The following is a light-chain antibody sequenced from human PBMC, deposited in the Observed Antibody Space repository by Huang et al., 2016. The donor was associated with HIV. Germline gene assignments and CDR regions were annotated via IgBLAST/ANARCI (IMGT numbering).Light chain of an antibody. V-gene: IGKV1-12*01. CDR2: STS. CDR3: QQANMYPRS. J-gene: IGKJ5*01. CDR1: QDISSW. Sequence: IQLTQSPSSVSASEGDTVRITCRASQDISSWLAWYQQKPRAAPTLLIHSTSILQSGVPSRFNGSGSGTDFFLTINSLRPDDFATYYCQQANMYPRSFGQGTRLDIK.